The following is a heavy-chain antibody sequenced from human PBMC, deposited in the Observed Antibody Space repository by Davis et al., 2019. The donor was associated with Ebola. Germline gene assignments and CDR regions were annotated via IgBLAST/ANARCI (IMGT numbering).Heavy chain of an antibody. CDR1: GFTFSSYV. V-gene: IGHV3-23*01. D-gene: IGHD3-10*01. CDR2: ISVSGGT. CDR3: AKGRGVAGLWNDY. Sequence: GGSLRLSCVASGFTFSSYVMTWVRQAPGKGLEWVSSISVSGGTFYADSVKGRFTISRDNSKNTMSLQMNSLRAEDTAIYYCAKGRGVAGLWNDYWGQGTTVTVSS. J-gene: IGHJ6*02.